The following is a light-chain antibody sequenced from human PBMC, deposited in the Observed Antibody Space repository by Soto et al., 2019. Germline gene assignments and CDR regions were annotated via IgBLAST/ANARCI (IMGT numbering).Light chain of an antibody. Sequence: EIVLTQSPATLSLSPGERATLSCRASPSVANFVAWYQQKPGQAPRLLIYGASTRATGIPARFSGSGSGTEFTLTISSLQSEDFAVYYCQQYNNWPRTFGKGTKVDNK. CDR3: QQYNNWPRT. CDR1: PSVANF. J-gene: IGKJ1*01. V-gene: IGKV3-15*01. CDR2: GAS.